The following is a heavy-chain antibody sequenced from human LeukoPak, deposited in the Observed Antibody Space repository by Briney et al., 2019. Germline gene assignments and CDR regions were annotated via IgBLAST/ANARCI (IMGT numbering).Heavy chain of an antibody. V-gene: IGHV3-64*04. CDR3: AKDGGGYYTWAFDY. D-gene: IGHD3-22*01. CDR1: GFTFSNYA. Sequence: GGSLRLSCAAPGFTFSNYAMHWVRQAPGKGLEYVSALSSGGSTYYADSVKGRFTISRDNSKNTLYLQMNSLRAEDTAVYYCAKDGGGYYTWAFDYWGQGTLVTVSS. J-gene: IGHJ4*02. CDR2: LSSGGST.